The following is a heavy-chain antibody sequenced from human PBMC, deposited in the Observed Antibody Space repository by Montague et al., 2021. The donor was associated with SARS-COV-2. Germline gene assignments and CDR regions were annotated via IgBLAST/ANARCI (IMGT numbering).Heavy chain of an antibody. CDR1: GGSNSRYY. Sequence: SETLSLTCTVSGGSNSRYYWSWIRQPPGKGLEWIGYVSDSGSDYNPSLKSRVSTSVDTSKKLLPLSLSSVTAADTAIYYCARHRNNYDILTVYSTSFYYDMDVWGQGTTVTVSS. CDR3: ARHRNNYDILTVYSTSFYYDMDV. CDR2: VSDSGS. J-gene: IGHJ6*02. D-gene: IGHD3-9*01. V-gene: IGHV4-59*08.